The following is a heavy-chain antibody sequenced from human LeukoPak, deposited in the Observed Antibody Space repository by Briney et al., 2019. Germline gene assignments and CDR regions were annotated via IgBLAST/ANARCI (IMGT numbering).Heavy chain of an antibody. CDR2: ISYDGSNK. V-gene: IGHV3-30*04. CDR1: GFTFSSYA. J-gene: IGHJ4*02. CDR3: ARDSHYYDSSGYYSGY. Sequence: TGGSLRLSCAASGFTFSSYAMHWVRQAPGKGLERVAVISYDGSNKYYADSVKGRFTISRENSKNTLYLQMNSLRAEDTAAYYCARDSHYYDSSGYYSGYWGQGTLVTVSS. D-gene: IGHD3-22*01.